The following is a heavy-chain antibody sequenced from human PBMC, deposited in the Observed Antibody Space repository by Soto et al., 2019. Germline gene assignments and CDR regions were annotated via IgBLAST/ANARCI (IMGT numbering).Heavy chain of an antibody. CDR1: GYTFTSYG. CDR2: ISAYNGNT. J-gene: IGHJ5*02. D-gene: IGHD3-10*01. CDR3: ARHHGVTMVRGVIIPLWFDP. V-gene: IGHV1-18*01. Sequence: QVQLVQSGAEVKKPGASVKVSCKASGYTFTSYGISWVRQAPGQGLEWMGWISAYNGNTNYAQKLQGRVTMTTDTSTSTAYMELRSLRSDDTAVYYCARHHGVTMVRGVIIPLWFDPWGQGTLVTVSS.